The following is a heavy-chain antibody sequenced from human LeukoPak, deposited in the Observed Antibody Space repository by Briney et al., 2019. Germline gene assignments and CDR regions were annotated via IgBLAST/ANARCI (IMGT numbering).Heavy chain of an antibody. CDR3: AKDPMSVVAGLYFDY. Sequence: KAGGSLRLSCAASGFAFRSYNMNWVRQAPGKGLEWVSSIDISSTYIFYADSVKGRFTISRDNAKNSLYLQMNSLRAEDTAVYFCAKDPMSVVAGLYFDYWGQGTLVTVSS. J-gene: IGHJ4*02. CDR2: IDISSTYI. CDR1: GFAFRSYN. D-gene: IGHD6-19*01. V-gene: IGHV3-21*04.